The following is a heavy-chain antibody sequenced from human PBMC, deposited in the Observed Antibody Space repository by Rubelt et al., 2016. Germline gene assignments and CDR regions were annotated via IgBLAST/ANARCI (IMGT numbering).Heavy chain of an antibody. J-gene: IGHJ4*02. Sequence: QLQLQESGPGLVKPSETLSLTCTVSGGSISSSSYYWGWFRQPPGKGLEWIGIIYYSGSTYSTPSLKSRVTTSVDTSKNQFALRRGSVTAAETAVYYCARDRPGGGVNIDYWGQGTLVTVSS. CDR2: IYYSGST. D-gene: IGHD2-15*01. V-gene: IGHV4-39*07. CDR3: ARDRPGGGVNIDY. CDR1: GGSISSSSYY.